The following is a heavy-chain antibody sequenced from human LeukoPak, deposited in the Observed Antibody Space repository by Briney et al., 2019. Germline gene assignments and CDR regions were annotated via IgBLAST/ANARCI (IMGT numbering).Heavy chain of an antibody. CDR1: GGSISSSSYY. J-gene: IGHJ4*02. CDR3: ARETYYFDY. V-gene: IGHV4-39*07. Sequence: ASGTLSLTCTVSGGSISSSSYYWSWIRQPPGKGLEWIGNIYYSGSTYYNPSLKSRVTISVDTSKNQFSLKLSSVTAADTAVYYCARETYYFDYWGQGTLVTVSS. CDR2: IYYSGST.